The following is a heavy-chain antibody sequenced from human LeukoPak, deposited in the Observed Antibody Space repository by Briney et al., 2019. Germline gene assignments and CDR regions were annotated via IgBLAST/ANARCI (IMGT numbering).Heavy chain of an antibody. D-gene: IGHD3/OR15-3a*01. Sequence: SETLSLTCTVSGGSISSNSYYWGWTREPPGKGLEWIGRIYYSGSPYYNPSLKSRVTISVDTSKNQFSLKVISVTAADTAVYYCARWRTARTGFDYWGQGTLVTVSS. J-gene: IGHJ4*02. V-gene: IGHV4-39*01. CDR1: GGSISSNSYY. CDR2: IYYSGSP. CDR3: ARWRTARTGFDY.